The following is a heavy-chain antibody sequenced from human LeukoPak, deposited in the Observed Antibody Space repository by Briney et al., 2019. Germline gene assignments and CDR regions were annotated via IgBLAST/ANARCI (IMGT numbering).Heavy chain of an antibody. CDR2: FDPEDGET. Sequence: GASVKVSCEVSGYTLTELSMHWVRQAPGKGLEWMGGFDPEDGETIYAQKFQGRVTMTEDTSTDTAYMELSSLRYEDTAVYYCATGGVAIFGVVTDTAYLWGQGTLVTVSS. CDR3: ATGGVAIFGVVTDTAYL. J-gene: IGHJ4*02. V-gene: IGHV1-24*01. D-gene: IGHD3-3*01. CDR1: GYTLTELS.